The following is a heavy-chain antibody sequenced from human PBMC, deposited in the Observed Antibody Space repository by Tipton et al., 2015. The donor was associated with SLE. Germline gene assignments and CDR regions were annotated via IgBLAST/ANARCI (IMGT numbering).Heavy chain of an antibody. CDR3: ARGGDYIWGSYRGGYYFDY. V-gene: IGHV4-59*01. D-gene: IGHD3-16*02. CDR2: VYKN. Sequence: TLSLTCYVTGVSISNYYWTWIRQSPGKGPEWIGNVYKNYNPSLESRVTISVDTSRNLFSLNLSSVTAADTAVYYCARGGDYIWGSYRGGYYFDYWGQGTLVTVSS. J-gene: IGHJ4*02. CDR1: GVSISNYY.